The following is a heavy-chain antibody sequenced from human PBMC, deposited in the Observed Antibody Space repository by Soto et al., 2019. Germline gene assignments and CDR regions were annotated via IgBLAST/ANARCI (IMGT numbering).Heavy chain of an antibody. V-gene: IGHV3-74*01. CDR3: ARGGVSGSGSYIQGDY. D-gene: IGHD3-10*01. J-gene: IGHJ4*02. CDR2: IKSDGSSI. CDR1: GFTFSSYW. Sequence: EVQLVESGGGLVQPGGSLRLSCAASGFTFSSYWMHWVRQVPGKGLVWVSRIKSDGSSISYADSVKGRFTISRDNAKNTLYLQMNSLRAGDTAVYYGARGGVSGSGSYIQGDYWGQGTLVTVSS.